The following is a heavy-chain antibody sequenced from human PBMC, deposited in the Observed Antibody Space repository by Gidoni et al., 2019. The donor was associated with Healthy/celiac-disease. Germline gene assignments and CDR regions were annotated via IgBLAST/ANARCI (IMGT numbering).Heavy chain of an antibody. V-gene: IGHV4-39*01. CDR2: IYYSGST. D-gene: IGHD3-22*01. J-gene: IGHJ3*02. CDR1: GGSISSRSYY. CDR3: ARHEWPGVVNAFDI. Sequence: QLQLQESGPGLVTPSEPLSLTCTVSGGSISSRSYYWGWIRQPPGKGLEWIGSIYYSGSTYYNPSRKSRVTISVDTSKNQCSLKLSSVTAADTAVYYCARHEWPGVVNAFDIWGQGTMVTVSS.